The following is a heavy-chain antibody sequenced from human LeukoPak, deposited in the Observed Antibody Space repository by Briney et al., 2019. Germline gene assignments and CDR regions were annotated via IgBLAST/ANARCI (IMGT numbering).Heavy chain of an antibody. CDR3: LRYCSGGVCPGWFDP. CDR1: GFIFSSYW. V-gene: IGHV3-7*01. J-gene: IGHJ5*02. CDR2: IKTDGSEK. Sequence: GGSLRLSCAASGFIFSSYWMSWVRQAPGKGLEWVANIKTDGSEKYYADSVKGRFTISKDNANNSLYLQMNSLRAEDTAVYYCLRYCSGGVCPGWFDPWGQGTLVTVSS. D-gene: IGHD2-8*02.